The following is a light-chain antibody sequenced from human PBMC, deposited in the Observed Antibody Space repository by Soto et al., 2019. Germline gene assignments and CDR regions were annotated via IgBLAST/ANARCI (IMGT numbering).Light chain of an antibody. J-gene: IGLJ3*02. CDR2: EVS. Sequence: QSALTQPPSASGSPGQSVTISCTGTSSDVGGCNFVSWYQHHPGKAPKLMIYEVSKRPSGVPDRFSGSKSANTASLTVSGLQAEDEADYYCSSYAGSNSFVVFGGGTKVTVL. CDR1: SSDVGGCNF. V-gene: IGLV2-8*01. CDR3: SSYAGSNSFVV.